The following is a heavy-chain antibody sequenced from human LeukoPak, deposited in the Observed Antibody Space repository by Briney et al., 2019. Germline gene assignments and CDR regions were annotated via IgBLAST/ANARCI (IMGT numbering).Heavy chain of an antibody. Sequence: SETLSLTCTVSGGSLSTFYWNWIRQPPGKGLEWIGYVYYSGSTNYNPSLKSRVTISVDTSKNQFSLRLTSVTAADTAVYYCARAFYYASGKVDPWGQGTLVTVSS. J-gene: IGHJ5*02. CDR1: GGSLSTFY. V-gene: IGHV4-59*08. CDR2: VYYSGST. D-gene: IGHD3-10*01. CDR3: ARAFYYASGKVDP.